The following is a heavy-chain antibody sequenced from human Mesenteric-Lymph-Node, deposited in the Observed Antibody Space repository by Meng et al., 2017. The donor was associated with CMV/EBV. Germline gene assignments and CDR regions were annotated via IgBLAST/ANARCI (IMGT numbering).Heavy chain of an antibody. Sequence: GESLKISCAGSGFTFSNYAIYWVRQAPGKGLQWVAFISNDARKRNYADSVKGRFIVTRDNSKGVLRLQMNNLTTEDTGFYYCARDGSGDYTRWFDPWGQGTLVTVSS. CDR1: GFTFSNYA. CDR3: ARDGSGDYTRWFDP. CDR2: ISNDARKR. D-gene: IGHD4-11*01. J-gene: IGHJ5*02. V-gene: IGHV3-30*04.